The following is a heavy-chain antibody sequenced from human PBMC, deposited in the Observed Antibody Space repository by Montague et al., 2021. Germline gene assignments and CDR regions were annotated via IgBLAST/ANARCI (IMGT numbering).Heavy chain of an antibody. D-gene: IGHD3-10*01. V-gene: IGHV4-39*01. Sequence: SETLSLTCSVSGGSISRRPYYWAWIRQPPGKGLEWIATISYNGSPYSDSALKSRVTISVDTSKNQLSLRLTSVTATDTAVYYCARLTFAIGVTPEVFNIWGQGTTVTVSS. J-gene: IGHJ3*02. CDR1: GGSISRRPYY. CDR3: ARLTFAIGVTPEVFNI. CDR2: ISYNGSP.